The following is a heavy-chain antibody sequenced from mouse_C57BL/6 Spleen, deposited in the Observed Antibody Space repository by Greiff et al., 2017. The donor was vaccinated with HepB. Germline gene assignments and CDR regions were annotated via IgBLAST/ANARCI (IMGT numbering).Heavy chain of an antibody. J-gene: IGHJ4*01. Sequence: EVKLMESGGGLVKPGGSLKLSCAASGFTFSDYGMHWVRQAPEKGLEWVAYISSGSSTIYYADTVKGRFTISRDNAKNTLFLQMTSLRSEDTAMYYCARGGYEYDYYAMDYWGQGTSVTVSS. CDR1: GFTFSDYG. CDR3: ARGGYEYDYYAMDY. D-gene: IGHD2-4*01. V-gene: IGHV5-17*01. CDR2: ISSGSSTI.